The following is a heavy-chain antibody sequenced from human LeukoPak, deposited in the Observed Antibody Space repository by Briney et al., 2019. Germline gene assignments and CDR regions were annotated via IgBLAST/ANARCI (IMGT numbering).Heavy chain of an antibody. CDR3: AKDSGGTYFYYYYYMDV. D-gene: IGHD1-26*01. CDR1: GFTFSYYG. CDR2: IRYDGNNK. Sequence: PGGSLRLSCAASGFTFSYYGMHWVRQAPGKGLEWVAFIRYDGNNKYYADSVKGRFTVSRDNSKNTLYLHMNSLRAEDTAIYYCAKDSGGTYFYYYYYMDVWGKGTTVTVSS. V-gene: IGHV3-30*02. J-gene: IGHJ6*03.